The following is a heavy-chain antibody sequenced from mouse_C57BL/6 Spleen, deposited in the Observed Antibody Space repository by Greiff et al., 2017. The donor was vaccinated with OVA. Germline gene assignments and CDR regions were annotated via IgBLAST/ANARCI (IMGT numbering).Heavy chain of an antibody. Sequence: VQLQQPGAELVRPGASVKLSCKASGYTFTDYYINWVKQRPGQGLEWIARIYPGSGNTYYNEKFKGKATLTAEKSSSTAYMQLSSLTSEDSAVYFCAREGITTVVAPYYFDYWGQGTTLTVSS. D-gene: IGHD1-1*01. CDR2: IYPGSGNT. J-gene: IGHJ2*01. CDR3: AREGITTVVAPYYFDY. V-gene: IGHV1-76*01. CDR1: GYTFTDYY.